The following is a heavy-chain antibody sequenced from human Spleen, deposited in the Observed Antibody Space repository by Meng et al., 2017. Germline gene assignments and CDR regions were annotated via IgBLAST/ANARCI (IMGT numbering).Heavy chain of an antibody. CDR1: GDSVSSNSAA. CDR3: AGVSVAGPAPVFVY. Sequence: QVQLQQSVPGLVKPSQTLSPTRAISGDSVSSNSAAWSWIRQSPSRGLEWPGRTYYRTRWYNDYAVSVKSRITINPDTSKNQFSLQLNSVTPEDTAVYYCAGVSVAGPAPVFVYWGQGTLVTVSS. D-gene: IGHD6-19*01. V-gene: IGHV6-1*01. J-gene: IGHJ4*02. CDR2: TYYRTRWYN.